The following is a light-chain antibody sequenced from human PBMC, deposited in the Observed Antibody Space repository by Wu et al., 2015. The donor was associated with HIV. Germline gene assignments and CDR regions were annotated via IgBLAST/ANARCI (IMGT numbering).Light chain of an antibody. CDR2: SAS. CDR3: QQANSFPHT. J-gene: IGKJ1*01. CDR1: QDVGTD. V-gene: IGKV1-12*01. Sequence: DIQMTQSPSSLSASIGDRVFITCRASQDVGTDLAWYRQTPGRPPSLLIFSASRLETGVPSRFSGSGSATFFTLSISDLQPEDFSEYFCQQANSFPHTFGQGTKIEF.